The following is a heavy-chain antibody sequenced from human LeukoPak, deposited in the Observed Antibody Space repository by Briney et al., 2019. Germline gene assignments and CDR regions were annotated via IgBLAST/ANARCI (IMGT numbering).Heavy chain of an antibody. CDR3: ARVGSGSYLNYYYYMDV. CDR1: GGSFSGYY. Sequence: SETLSRTCAVYGGSFSGYYWSWIRQPPGKGLEWIGEINHSGSTNYNPSLKSRVTISVDTSKDPFSLKLSAVTAADTAVYYCARVGSGSYLNYYYYMDVWGKGTTVTVSS. D-gene: IGHD1-26*01. V-gene: IGHV4-34*01. J-gene: IGHJ6*03. CDR2: INHSGST.